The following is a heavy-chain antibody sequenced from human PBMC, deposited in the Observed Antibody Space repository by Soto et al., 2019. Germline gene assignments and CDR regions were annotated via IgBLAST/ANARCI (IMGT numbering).Heavy chain of an antibody. D-gene: IGHD6-13*01. Sequence: SETLSLTCTVSGASMNSYHRSWIRQPAGKGLEWIGHIHSSGSTNYNPSLKSRVTMSVDTSKNQFSLRLMSLTAADTAVYYCARDQGVAAAGITWFDPWGQGSLVTVSS. CDR2: IHSSGST. J-gene: IGHJ5*02. CDR3: ARDQGVAAAGITWFDP. CDR1: GASMNSYH. V-gene: IGHV4-4*07.